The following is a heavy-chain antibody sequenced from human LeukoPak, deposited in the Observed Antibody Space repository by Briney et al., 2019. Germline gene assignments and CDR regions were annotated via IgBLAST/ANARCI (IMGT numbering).Heavy chain of an antibody. Sequence: PSETLFLTCTVSGGSITGYYWTWIRQPAGKGLEWIGRIYSGGSTNYNPPLKSRVTMSVDTSKNQFSLKLSSLTAADTAVYYCATGRDADSARGYYDMDVWGQGTTVTVSS. CDR1: GGSITGYY. CDR2: IYSGGST. D-gene: IGHD5-24*01. V-gene: IGHV4-4*07. CDR3: ATGRDADSARGYYDMDV. J-gene: IGHJ6*02.